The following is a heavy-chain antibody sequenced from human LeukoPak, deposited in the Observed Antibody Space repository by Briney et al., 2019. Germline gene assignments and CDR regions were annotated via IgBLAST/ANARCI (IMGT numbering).Heavy chain of an antibody. J-gene: IGHJ4*02. V-gene: IGHV3-23*01. Sequence: GGSLRLSCAASGFTVSSNYMSWVRQAPGKGLEWVSAISGSGGSTYYADSVKGRFTISRDNSKNTLYLQMNSLRAEDTAVYYCAKVGTGYSSGWYYFDYWGQGTLVTVSS. CDR3: AKVGTGYSSGWYYFDY. CDR2: ISGSGGST. D-gene: IGHD6-19*01. CDR1: GFTVSSNY.